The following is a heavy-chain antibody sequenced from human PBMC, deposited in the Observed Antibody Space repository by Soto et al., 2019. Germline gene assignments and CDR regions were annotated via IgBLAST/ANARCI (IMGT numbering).Heavy chain of an antibody. Sequence: QVQLVESGGGVVQPGRSLRLSCAASGFTFSSYGMHWVRQAPGKGLEWVAVISYDGSNKYYADSVKGRFTISRDNSKNTLYLQMNSLRAEDTAVYYCAKDSDEGTRAYWYFDLWGRGTLVTVSS. J-gene: IGHJ2*01. V-gene: IGHV3-30*18. CDR2: ISYDGSNK. CDR1: GFTFSSYG. D-gene: IGHD1-1*01. CDR3: AKDSDEGTRAYWYFDL.